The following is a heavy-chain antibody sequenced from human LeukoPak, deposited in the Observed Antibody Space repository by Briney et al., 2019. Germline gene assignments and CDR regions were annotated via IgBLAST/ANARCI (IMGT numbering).Heavy chain of an antibody. V-gene: IGHV3-48*02. CDR3: ARDTYYYDSSGYLN. CDR1: GFTFSSYS. J-gene: IGHJ4*02. Sequence: GGSLRLSCAASGFTFSSYSMNWVRQAPGKGLEWVSYISSSSSTIYYADSVKGRFAISRDNAKNSLYLQMNSLRDKDTAVYYCARDTYYYDSSGYLNWGQGTLVTVSS. D-gene: IGHD3-22*01. CDR2: ISSSSSTI.